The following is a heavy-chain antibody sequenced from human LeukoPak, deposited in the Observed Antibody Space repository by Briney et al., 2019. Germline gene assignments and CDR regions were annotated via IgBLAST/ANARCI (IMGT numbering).Heavy chain of an antibody. CDR2: FDPEDGET. J-gene: IGHJ6*03. CDR1: GYTLTELS. V-gene: IGHV1-24*01. D-gene: IGHD2-15*01. Sequence: ASVKVSCKVSGYTLTELSMHWVRQAPGKGLEWMGGFDPEDGETIYAQKLQGRVTMTEDTSTDTAYMELSSLRSEDTAVYYCATLCSGGSCFDRYYYYYMDVWGKGTTVTVSS. CDR3: ATLCSGGSCFDRYYYYYMDV.